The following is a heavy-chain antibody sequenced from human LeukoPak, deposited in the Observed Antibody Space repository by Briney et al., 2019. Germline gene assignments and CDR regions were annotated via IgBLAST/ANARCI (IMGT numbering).Heavy chain of an antibody. J-gene: IGHJ4*02. V-gene: IGHV3-23*01. CDR3: AKEGGYSSRWYRFDY. CDR1: RFTFPSYA. Sequence: PGGSLRLSCTASRFTFPSYAMSWVRQTPGKRLEWVSGVIGSRESTFYADAVKGRFTIFRDNSEDTLFLQMDSLRAGDTGVYYCAKEGGYSSRWYRFDYWGQGTLVIVSS. CDR2: VIGSREST. D-gene: IGHD6-13*01.